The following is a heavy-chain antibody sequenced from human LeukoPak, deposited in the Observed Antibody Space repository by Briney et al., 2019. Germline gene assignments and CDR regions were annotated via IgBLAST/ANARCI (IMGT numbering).Heavy chain of an antibody. CDR3: ARQSFQGIVVVPAASDC. CDR2: ISSSSSTI. D-gene: IGHD2-2*01. V-gene: IGHV3-48*01. Sequence: GGSLRLSCAASGFTFSSYRMNWVRQAPGKGLEWVSYISSSSSTIYYADSVKGRFTISRDNAKNSLYLQMNSLRAEDTAVYYCARQSFQGIVVVPAASDCWGQGTLVTVSS. CDR1: GFTFSSYR. J-gene: IGHJ4*02.